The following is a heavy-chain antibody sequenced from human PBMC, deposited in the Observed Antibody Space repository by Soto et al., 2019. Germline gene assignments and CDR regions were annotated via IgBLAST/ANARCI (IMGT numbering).Heavy chain of an antibody. CDR2: ISSSSSYT. D-gene: IGHD6-19*01. Sequence: PGGSLRLSCAASGFTFSDYYMSWIRQAPGKGLEWVSYISSSSSYTNYADSVKGRFTISRDNAKNSLYLQMNSLRAEDTAVYYCARDSKWLVRKALHYGMDVWGQGTTVTVSS. CDR1: GFTFSDYY. J-gene: IGHJ6*02. V-gene: IGHV3-11*06. CDR3: ARDSKWLVRKALHYGMDV.